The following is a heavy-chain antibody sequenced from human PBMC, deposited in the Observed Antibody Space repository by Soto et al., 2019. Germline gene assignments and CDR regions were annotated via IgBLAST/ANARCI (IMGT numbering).Heavy chain of an antibody. Sequence: ESLKISCKGSGYSFTSYWIGWVRQMPGKGLEWMGIIYPGDSDTRYSPSFQGQITISADKSINTAYLQWSSLKASDTALYYCASGDDSSGYFPEYFQQCGRG. V-gene: IGHV5-51*01. CDR3: ASGDDSSGYFPEYFQQ. CDR1: GYSFTSYW. CDR2: IYPGDSDT. D-gene: IGHD3-22*01. J-gene: IGHJ1*01.